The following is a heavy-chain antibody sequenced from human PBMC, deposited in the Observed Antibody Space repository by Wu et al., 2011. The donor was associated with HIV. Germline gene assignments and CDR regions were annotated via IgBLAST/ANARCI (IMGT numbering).Heavy chain of an antibody. CDR1: GYTFTGYY. CDR3: ARVSYDILTGVDDD. CDR2: IDPNRGGT. Sequence: EVKKPGASVKVSCKASGYTFTGYYMHWVRQAPGQGLEWMGWIDPNRGGTNYAQKFQGRVTMTRDTSISTAYMELSRLRSDDTAVYYCARVSYDILTGVDDDWGQGTLVTVSS. D-gene: IGHD3-9*01. V-gene: IGHV1-2*02. J-gene: IGHJ4*02.